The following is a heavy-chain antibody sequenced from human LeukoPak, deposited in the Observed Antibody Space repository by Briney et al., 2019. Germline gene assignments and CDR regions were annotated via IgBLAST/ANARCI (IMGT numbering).Heavy chain of an antibody. V-gene: IGHV3-53*01. CDR1: GFTVSSNY. Sequence: GGPLRLSCAASGFTVSSNYMSWVRQAPGKGLEWVSVIYSGGSTYYADSVKGRFTISRDNSKNTLYLQMNSLRAEDTAVYYCARGSRSSGWFDYWGQGTLVTVSS. CDR2: IYSGGST. J-gene: IGHJ4*02. D-gene: IGHD6-19*01. CDR3: ARGSRSSGWFDY.